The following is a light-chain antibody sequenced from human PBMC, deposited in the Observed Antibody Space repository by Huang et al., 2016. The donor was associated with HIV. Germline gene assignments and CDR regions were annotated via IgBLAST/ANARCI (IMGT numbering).Light chain of an antibody. CDR1: QSIGGN. Sequence: EIVMTQSPATLSVSPGQRITLSCRASQSIGGNLAWYKHKPGQAPSLLIYGASTRATGIPARFSGSESATEFTLTISSLQPEDFAVYYCQQYNDWPTFGQGTKVEIK. V-gene: IGKV3-15*01. CDR3: QQYNDWPT. J-gene: IGKJ1*01. CDR2: GAS.